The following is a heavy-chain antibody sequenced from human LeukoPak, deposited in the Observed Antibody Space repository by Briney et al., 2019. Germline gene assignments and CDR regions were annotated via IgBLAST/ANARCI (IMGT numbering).Heavy chain of an antibody. CDR2: MNPNSGNT. J-gene: IGHJ4*02. D-gene: IGHD6-19*01. CDR3: ARASLAVAGTGFDY. V-gene: IGHV1-8*01. Sequence: ASVKVSCKASGYTFTSYDINWVRQATGQGLEWMGWMNPNSGNTGYAQKFQGRVTMTRNTSISTAYMELSSLRSEDTAVYYCARASLAVAGTGFDYWGQGTLVTVSS. CDR1: GYTFTSYD.